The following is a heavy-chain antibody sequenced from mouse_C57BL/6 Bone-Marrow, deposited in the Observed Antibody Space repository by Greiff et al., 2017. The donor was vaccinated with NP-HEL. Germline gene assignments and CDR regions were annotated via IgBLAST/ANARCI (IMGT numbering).Heavy chain of an antibody. CDR2: IDPSDSYT. J-gene: IGHJ2*01. CDR1: GYTFTSYW. CDR3: AREGTTVVATDFDY. Sequence: VQLQQPGAELVMPGASVKLSCKASGYTFTSYWMHWVKQRPGQGLEWIGEIDPSDSYTNYNQKFKGKSTLTVDKSSSTAYMQLSSLTSEDSAVYDCAREGTTVVATDFDYWGQGTTLTVSS. V-gene: IGHV1-69*01. D-gene: IGHD1-1*01.